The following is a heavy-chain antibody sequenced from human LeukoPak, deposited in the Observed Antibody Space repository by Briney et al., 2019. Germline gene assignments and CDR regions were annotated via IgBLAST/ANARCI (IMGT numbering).Heavy chain of an antibody. CDR1: GFTFSSYS. J-gene: IGHJ4*02. CDR3: ARDLGSTGANIVATIVFDY. D-gene: IGHD5-12*01. V-gene: IGHV3-21*01. CDR2: ITSSSSNI. Sequence: GGSLRLSCAASGFTFSSYSMNWVRQAPGKGLEWVSSITSSSSNIYYADPVKGRFTISRDNAKNSLYLQMNSLRAEDTAVYYCARDLGSTGANIVATIVFDYWGQGTLVTVSS.